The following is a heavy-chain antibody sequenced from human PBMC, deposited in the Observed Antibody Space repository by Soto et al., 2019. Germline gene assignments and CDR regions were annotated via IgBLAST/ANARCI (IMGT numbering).Heavy chain of an antibody. V-gene: IGHV4-30-2*01. CDR3: ARGGAACSGAPHGAFDI. J-gene: IGHJ3*02. D-gene: IGHD6-19*01. CDR2: IYHSGST. CDR1: GGSISSGGYS. Sequence: QLQLQESGSGLVKPSQTLSLTCAVSGGSISSGGYSWSWIRQPPGKGLEWIGYIYHSGSTYYNPSIRCRVTITGDRAKNRFSRRLSSVTAADTAVYYWARGGAACSGAPHGAFDIWGQGTMVTVSS.